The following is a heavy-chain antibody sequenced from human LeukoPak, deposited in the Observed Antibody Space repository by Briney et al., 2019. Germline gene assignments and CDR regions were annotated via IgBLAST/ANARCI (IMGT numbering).Heavy chain of an antibody. Sequence: GGSLRLSCAASGFTFSSYAMSWVRQAPGKGLEWVSYISSSSSTIYYADSVKGRFTISRDNSKNTLYLQMNSLRAEDTAVYYCAKVFGEGATPYLFDYWGQGTLVTVSS. CDR2: ISSSSSTI. D-gene: IGHD1-26*01. V-gene: IGHV3-48*01. J-gene: IGHJ4*02. CDR3: AKVFGEGATPYLFDY. CDR1: GFTFSSYA.